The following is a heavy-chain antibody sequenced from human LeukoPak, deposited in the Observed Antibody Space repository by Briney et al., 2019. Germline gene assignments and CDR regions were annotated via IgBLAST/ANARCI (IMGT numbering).Heavy chain of an antibody. V-gene: IGHV4-4*02. CDR3: ARVPIAAAGSDAFDI. CDR2: IYHSGST. J-gene: IGHJ3*02. CDR1: GGSISSSNW. Sequence: SGTLSLTCAVSGGSISSSNWWSWVRQPPGKGLEWIGEIYHSGSTNYNPSLKSRVTISVDKSKNQFSLKLSSVTAADTAVYYCARVPIAAAGSDAFDIWGQGTMVTVSS. D-gene: IGHD6-13*01.